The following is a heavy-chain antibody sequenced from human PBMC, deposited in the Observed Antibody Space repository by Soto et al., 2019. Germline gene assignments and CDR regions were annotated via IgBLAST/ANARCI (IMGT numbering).Heavy chain of an antibody. Sequence: SETLSLTCTVSGGSISSGPYSWGWIRQPPGEGLEWIGTFHYSENTYYNPSLESRVTISVDRSKNQFSLKLSPVTAADTAVYYCARTPDHWGQGTLVTVSS. CDR2: FHYSENT. CDR3: ARTPDH. J-gene: IGHJ4*02. CDR1: GGSISSGPYS. V-gene: IGHV4-39*07. D-gene: IGHD2-15*01.